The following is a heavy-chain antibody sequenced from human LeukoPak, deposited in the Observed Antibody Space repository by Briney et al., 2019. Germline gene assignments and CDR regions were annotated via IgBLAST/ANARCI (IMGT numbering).Heavy chain of an antibody. D-gene: IGHD6-25*01. J-gene: IGHJ6*02. CDR3: ARAAHGNYYYGMDV. CDR1: GGSISSGDYY. Sequence: SETLSLTCTVSGGSISSGDYYWSWIRQPPGKGLEWIGYIYYSGSTYYNPSLKSRVTISVDTSKNQFSLKLSSVTAADTAVYYCARAAHGNYYYGMDVWGQGTTVTVSS. V-gene: IGHV4-30-4*01. CDR2: IYYSGST.